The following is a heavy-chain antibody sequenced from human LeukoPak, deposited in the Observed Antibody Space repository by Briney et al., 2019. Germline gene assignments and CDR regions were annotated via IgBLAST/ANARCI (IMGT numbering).Heavy chain of an antibody. Sequence: GRSLRLSCAASGFTFSSYGMHWVRQAPGKGLEWVAVISYDGSNKYYADSVKGRFTISRDNAKNSLYLQMNSLRAEDTAVYYCASTLLPNYYYYGMDVWGQGTTVTVSS. CDR2: ISYDGSNK. V-gene: IGHV3-30*03. CDR1: GFTFSSYG. J-gene: IGHJ6*02. CDR3: ASTLLPNYYYYGMDV. D-gene: IGHD2-15*01.